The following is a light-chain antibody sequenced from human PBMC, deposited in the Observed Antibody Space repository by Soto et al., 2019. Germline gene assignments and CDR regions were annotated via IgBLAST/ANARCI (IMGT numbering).Light chain of an antibody. Sequence: DIQMTQSPSSVSASVADRVTIACRASQSIAIWLAWYQQKPGKAPNLLIYDASTLESGVPSRFSGSGSGTEFTLTISSLHSDDFATYYCQRYDYSWTFGQGTKVDI. J-gene: IGKJ1*01. CDR2: DAS. CDR1: QSIAIW. CDR3: QRYDYSWT. V-gene: IGKV1-5*01.